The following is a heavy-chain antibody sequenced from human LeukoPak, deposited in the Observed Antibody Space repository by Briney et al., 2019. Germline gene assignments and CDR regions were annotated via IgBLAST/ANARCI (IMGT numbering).Heavy chain of an antibody. D-gene: IGHD3-22*01. CDR3: ATDLYYYDSSGRP. CDR2: FDPEDGET. Sequence: ASVKVSCKVSGYTLTELSMHWVRQAPGKGLEWMGGFDPEDGETIYAQKFQGRVTMTEDTSTDTAYMELSSLRSEDTAVYYRATDLYYYDSSGRPWGQGTLVTVSS. J-gene: IGHJ5*02. CDR1: GYTLTELS. V-gene: IGHV1-24*01.